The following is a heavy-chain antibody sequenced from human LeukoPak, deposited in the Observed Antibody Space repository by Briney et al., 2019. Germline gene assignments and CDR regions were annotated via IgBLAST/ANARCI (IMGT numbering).Heavy chain of an antibody. D-gene: IGHD3-10*01. CDR1: GFTFDDYA. CDR3: ARPIDNGSGSYYFDY. Sequence: GGSLRLSCAASGFTFDDYAMHWVRQAPGKGLEWVSGISWNSGSIGYADSVKGRFTISRDNAKKSLYLQMNSLRAEDTALYYCARPIDNGSGSYYFDYWGQGTLVTVSS. V-gene: IGHV3-9*01. CDR2: ISWNSGSI. J-gene: IGHJ4*02.